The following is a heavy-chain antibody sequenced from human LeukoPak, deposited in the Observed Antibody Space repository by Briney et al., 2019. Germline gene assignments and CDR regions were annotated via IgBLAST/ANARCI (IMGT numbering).Heavy chain of an antibody. J-gene: IGHJ4*02. D-gene: IGHD6-19*01. CDR1: GFTFSKYW. CDR2: INTDGTVT. V-gene: IGHV3-74*01. Sequence: GGSLRLSCAASGFTFSKYWMLWVRQAPGKGLESVSRINTDGTVTTYADSVKGRFTVSRDNADNTLSLQMNSVRDEDTAVYYCATKQWLAPPPDSWGQGTPVTVSS. CDR3: ATKQWLAPPPDS.